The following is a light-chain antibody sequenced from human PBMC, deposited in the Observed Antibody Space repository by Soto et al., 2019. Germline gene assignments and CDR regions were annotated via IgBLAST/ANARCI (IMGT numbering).Light chain of an antibody. V-gene: IGKV3-11*01. J-gene: IGKJ5*01. CDR2: GAF. CDR1: PSVTNY. CDR3: QQRNIWPPVT. Sequence: EIVLTQTPTTLSVCGVERASLSCRASPSVTNYLAWYQQKPGQAPRLLIYGAFNRATGIPARFSGSGSGTDFTLTISSLEPEDFAVYYCQQRNIWPPVTFGQGTRLEIK.